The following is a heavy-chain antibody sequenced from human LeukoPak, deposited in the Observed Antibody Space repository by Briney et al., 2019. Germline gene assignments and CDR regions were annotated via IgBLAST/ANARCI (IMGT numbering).Heavy chain of an antibody. CDR2: IYYSGST. D-gene: IGHD6-6*01. CDR3: ARARENDSSSSVLSS. J-gene: IGHJ3*01. Sequence: SETLSLTCTVSGGSISSYYWSWIRQPPGKGLEWIGYIYYSGSTNYNPSLKSRVTISVDTSKNQFSLKLSSVTAADTAVYYCARARENDSSSSVLSSWGQGTMVTVSS. CDR1: GGSISSYY. V-gene: IGHV4-59*12.